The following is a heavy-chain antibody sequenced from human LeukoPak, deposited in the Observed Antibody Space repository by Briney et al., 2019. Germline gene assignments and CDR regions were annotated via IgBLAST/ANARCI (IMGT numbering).Heavy chain of an antibody. J-gene: IGHJ6*03. D-gene: IGHD2-2*01. CDR2: INHSGST. CDR1: GGSFSGYY. CDR3: AGVNRYCSSTSCLYRGKYYYYYMDV. Sequence: SETLCLTCAVYGGSFSGYYWSWIRQPPGKGLEWIGEINHSGSTNYNPSLKSRVTISVDTSKNQFSLKLSSVTAADTAVYYCAGVNRYCSSTSCLYRGKYYYYYMDVWGKGTTVTVSS. V-gene: IGHV4-34*01.